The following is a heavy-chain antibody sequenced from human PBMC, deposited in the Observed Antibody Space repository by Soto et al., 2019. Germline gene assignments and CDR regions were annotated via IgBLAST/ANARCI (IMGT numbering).Heavy chain of an antibody. CDR2: IYYSGST. CDR3: AREFSNSPEALDS. J-gene: IGHJ4*02. V-gene: IGHV4-61*08. D-gene: IGHD6-6*01. Sequence: LLILSVSCTVSEGSSVGGGDYRSCIRQPPGKGLEWIGYIYYSGSTNYNPSLKSRVTISVDTSRNQFSLKLSSVTAADTAVYYCAREFSNSPEALDSWGQGSLVTVSS. CDR1: EGSSVGGGDY.